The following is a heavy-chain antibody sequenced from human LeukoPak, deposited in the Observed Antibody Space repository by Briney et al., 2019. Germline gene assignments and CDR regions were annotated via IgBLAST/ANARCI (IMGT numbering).Heavy chain of an antibody. CDR3: ARVAEAAAFDS. CDR2: TSYDEKNK. D-gene: IGHD6-13*01. V-gene: IGHV3-30*03. Sequence: GGSLRLSCAASGFTFSTYGMHWVRQAPGKGLEWVAITSYDEKNKYYADSVKGRFTISRDNAKNSLYLQMNSLKPEDTAVYYCARVAEAAAFDSWGQGTLVTVSS. J-gene: IGHJ4*02. CDR1: GFTFSTYG.